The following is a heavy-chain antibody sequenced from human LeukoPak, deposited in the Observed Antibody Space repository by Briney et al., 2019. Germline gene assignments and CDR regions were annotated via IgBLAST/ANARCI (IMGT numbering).Heavy chain of an antibody. J-gene: IGHJ4*02. V-gene: IGHV4-59*01. Sequence: SEALSLTCTVSGGSISSYYWSWIRQPPGKGLEWIGYIYYSGSTNYNPSLKSRVTISVDTSKNQFSLKLSSVTAADTAVYYCARAAVPYYFDYWGQGTLVTVSS. CDR1: GGSISSYY. D-gene: IGHD2-2*01. CDR3: ARAAVPYYFDY. CDR2: IYYSGST.